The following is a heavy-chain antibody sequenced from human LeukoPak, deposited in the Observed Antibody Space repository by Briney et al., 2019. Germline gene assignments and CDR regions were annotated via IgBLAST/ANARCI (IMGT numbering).Heavy chain of an antibody. CDR3: ARDQAANPRGKLIEGY. V-gene: IGHV1-18*01. CDR1: GYTFTSYG. CDR2: ISAYNGNT. Sequence: GASVKVSCKASGYTFTSYGISWVRQAPGQGLEWMGWISAYNGNTNYAQKLQGRVTMTTGTSTNTAYMELRSLRSDDTAVYYCARDQAANPRGKLIEGYWGQGTLVTVSS. J-gene: IGHJ4*02. D-gene: IGHD2-15*01.